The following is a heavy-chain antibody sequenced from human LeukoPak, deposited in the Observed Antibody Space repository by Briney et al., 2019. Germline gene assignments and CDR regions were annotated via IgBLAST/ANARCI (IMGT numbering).Heavy chain of an antibody. CDR3: AKDRDGSGSFKKRMDV. J-gene: IGHJ6*02. V-gene: IGHV3-30*02. CDR1: GFNFRGYA. CDR2: IRSNGNEK. D-gene: IGHD3-10*01. Sequence: PGGSLRLSCAASGFNFRGYAMHWVRQAPGKGLEWVAPIRSNGNEKFYLDAVQGRFTISRDNSKNTLFLQMSSPRPEDTAVYYCAKDRDGSGSFKKRMDVWGQGTTVSVSS.